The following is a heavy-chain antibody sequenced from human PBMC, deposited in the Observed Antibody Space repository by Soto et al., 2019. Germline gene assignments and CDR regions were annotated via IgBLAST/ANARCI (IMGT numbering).Heavy chain of an antibody. CDR1: GFTFDDYA. Sequence: EVQLVESGGGLVQPGRSLRLSCAASGFTFDDYAMHWVRQAPGKGLEWVSGISWNSGSIGYADSVKGRFPISRDNAKNSLYLQMNSLRAEDTALYYCAKGNIVVVVAAIDWFDPWGQGTLVTVSS. CDR2: ISWNSGSI. CDR3: AKGNIVVVVAAIDWFDP. J-gene: IGHJ5*02. V-gene: IGHV3-9*01. D-gene: IGHD2-15*01.